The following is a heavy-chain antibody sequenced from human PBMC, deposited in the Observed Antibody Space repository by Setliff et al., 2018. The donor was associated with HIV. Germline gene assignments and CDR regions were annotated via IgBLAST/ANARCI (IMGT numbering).Heavy chain of an antibody. V-gene: IGHV3-21*01. Sequence: PGGSLRLSCAASGFTFSSYSMNWVRQAPGMGLEWVSFISRTSSYIYYADSLKGRFTISRDNAKNSLYLQMNSLRAEDTAVYYCARGFVLRFLEWSMPDAFDIWGQGTMVTVSS. CDR3: ARGFVLRFLEWSMPDAFDI. CDR2: ISRTSSYI. CDR1: GFTFSSYS. J-gene: IGHJ3*02. D-gene: IGHD3-3*01.